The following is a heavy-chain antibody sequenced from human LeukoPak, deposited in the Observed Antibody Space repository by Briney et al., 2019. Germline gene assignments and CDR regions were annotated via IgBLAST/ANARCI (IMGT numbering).Heavy chain of an antibody. CDR3: ASGGLADGPAIYFYYGKGV. Sequence: SETLSLTCGISGGPFSSRSWSWIRQSPGKGLEWIGEVDHSGNSNYNPSLKSRVTISKDTSKIQFSLNLSSVTAADTAVYYCASGGLADGPAIYFYYGKGVGGQGTTVTVSS. D-gene: IGHD2-15*01. CDR1: GGPFSSRS. CDR2: VDHSGNS. J-gene: IGHJ6*02. V-gene: IGHV4-34*01.